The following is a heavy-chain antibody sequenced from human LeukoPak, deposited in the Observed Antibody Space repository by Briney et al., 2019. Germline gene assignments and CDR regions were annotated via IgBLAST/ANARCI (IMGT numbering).Heavy chain of an antibody. CDR3: ASGGYYYDSSGYYFDY. V-gene: IGHV1-69*13. J-gene: IGHJ4*02. CDR2: IIPIFGTA. D-gene: IGHD3-22*01. Sequence: SVKVSCKASGYTFTSYGISWVRQAPGQGLEWMGGIIPIFGTANYAQKFQGRVTITADESTSTAYMELSSLRSEDTAVYYCASGGYYYDSSGYYFDYWGQGTLVTVSS. CDR1: GYTFTSYG.